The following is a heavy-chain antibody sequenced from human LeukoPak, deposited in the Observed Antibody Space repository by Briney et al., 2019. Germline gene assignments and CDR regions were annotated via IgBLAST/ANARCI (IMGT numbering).Heavy chain of an antibody. V-gene: IGHV1-2*02. D-gene: IGHD2-8*01. CDR1: GYTFTGYY. Sequence: ASVKVSCKASGYTFTGYYMHWVRQAPGQGLEWMGWINPNTGGTNYAQKFQGRVSMTRDTSINTAYMELSRLTSDDTAVYYCAGEGGSSLTIMVTNWFDPWGQGTLVTVSS. CDR3: AGEGGSSLTIMVTNWFDP. J-gene: IGHJ5*02. CDR2: INPNTGGT.